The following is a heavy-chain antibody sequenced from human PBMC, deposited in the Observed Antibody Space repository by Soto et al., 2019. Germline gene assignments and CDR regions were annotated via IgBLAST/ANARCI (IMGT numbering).Heavy chain of an antibody. D-gene: IGHD3-16*01. CDR1: GFTFSSYS. V-gene: IGHV3-48*01. J-gene: IGHJ4*02. CDR3: ANSPLAFWACEY. Sequence: GGSLRLSCAASGFTFSSYSMNWVRQAPGKGLEWVSYISSNSRTIYYADSVKGRFTISRDNAKNSLYMQMNSLRAEDTAVYYCANSPLAFWACEYWGQGTLVTVSS. CDR2: ISSNSRTI.